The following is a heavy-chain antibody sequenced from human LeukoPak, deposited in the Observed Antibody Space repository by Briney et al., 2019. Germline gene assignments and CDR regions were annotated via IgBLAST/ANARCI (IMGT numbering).Heavy chain of an antibody. CDR3: AKLEGSTSLYYYYMDV. D-gene: IGHD2-2*01. J-gene: IGHJ6*03. Sequence: PGGSLRLSCAVSGFTFSSYAMSWVRQAPGKGLEWVSAISGSGGSTYYADSVKGRFTISRDNSKNTLYLQMNSLRAEDTAVYYCAKLEGSTSLYYYYMDVWGKGTTVTVSS. CDR1: GFTFSSYA. V-gene: IGHV3-23*01. CDR2: ISGSGGST.